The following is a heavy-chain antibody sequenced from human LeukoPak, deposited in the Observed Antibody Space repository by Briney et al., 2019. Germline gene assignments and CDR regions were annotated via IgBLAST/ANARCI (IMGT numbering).Heavy chain of an antibody. Sequence: GGSLRLSCAASGFTFSSYGMHWVRQAPGKGLEWVAVISYDGSNKYYADSVKGRFTISRDNSKNTLYLQMNSLRAEDTAVYYCAKGLGYDFWSGTPIYYYYYGMDVWGQGTTVTVSS. J-gene: IGHJ6*02. V-gene: IGHV3-30*18. CDR2: ISYDGSNK. CDR3: AKGLGYDFWSGTPIYYYYYGMDV. CDR1: GFTFSSYG. D-gene: IGHD3-3*01.